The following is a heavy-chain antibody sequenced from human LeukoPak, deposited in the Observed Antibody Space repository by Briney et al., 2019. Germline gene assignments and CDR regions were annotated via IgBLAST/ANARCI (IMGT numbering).Heavy chain of an antibody. CDR3: PSWARIYDYVWGNPFDY. D-gene: IGHD3-16*01. J-gene: IGHJ4*02. CDR2: INNDESST. V-gene: IGHV3-74*01. CDR1: GFTFSSYW. Sequence: GGSLRLSCAATGFTFSSYWMHWVRQAPGKGLVWVSRINNDESSTSYAGSLKGGFIIHRDRQKQTLYLQINSLRAEDTAVYYFPSWARIYDYVWGNPFDYWGQGTLVTVSS.